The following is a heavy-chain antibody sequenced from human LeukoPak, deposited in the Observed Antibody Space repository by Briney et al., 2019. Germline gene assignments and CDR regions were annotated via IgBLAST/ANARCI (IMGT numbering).Heavy chain of an antibody. CDR1: GYTFTGYY. Sequence: ASVKVSCKSSGYTFTGYYMHWVRQAPGQGLEWMGWMNPNSGDTNYAQKFQDRVTMTRDTSISTAYMELSSLRSDDTAVYYCARSDGFSGYSSLGDSWGQGTLVTVSS. CDR3: ARSDGFSGYSSLGDS. D-gene: IGHD3-22*01. CDR2: MNPNSGDT. V-gene: IGHV1-2*02. J-gene: IGHJ5*01.